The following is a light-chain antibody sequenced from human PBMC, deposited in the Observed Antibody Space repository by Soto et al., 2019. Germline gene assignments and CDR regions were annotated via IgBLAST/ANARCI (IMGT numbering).Light chain of an antibody. Sequence: QSALTQPASVSGSPGQSITISCPGTSSDVGGYNSVSWYQHHPDKAPRLMIYEVSLRPSTVSSRFSGSKSGNTASLTISGLQAEDEADYYCSSYSSSSTLFGGGTKLTVL. CDR2: EVS. CDR1: SSDVGGYNS. V-gene: IGLV2-14*01. CDR3: SSYSSSSTL. J-gene: IGLJ2*01.